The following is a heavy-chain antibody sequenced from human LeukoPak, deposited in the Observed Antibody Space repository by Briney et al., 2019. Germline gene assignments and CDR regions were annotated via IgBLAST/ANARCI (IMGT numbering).Heavy chain of an antibody. V-gene: IGHV3-30*02. Sequence: GGSLRLSCAASGFTLRGYGMHWVRQAPGKWLEWVAFIRYDGSDKSYADSVKGRFTISRDNSENTLYLQINSLRVEDTAVYYCAKDTPTTGYHLDSWGQGTLVTVSS. D-gene: IGHD1-1*01. CDR2: IRYDGSDK. CDR1: GFTLRGYG. CDR3: AKDTPTTGYHLDS. J-gene: IGHJ4*02.